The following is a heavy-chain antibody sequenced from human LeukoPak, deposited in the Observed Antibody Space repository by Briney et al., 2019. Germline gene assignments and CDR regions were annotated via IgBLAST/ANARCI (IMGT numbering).Heavy chain of an antibody. Sequence: SETLSLTCSVSGGSISGYYWSWIRQPPGKGLEWIGYIYYSGSTNYNPSLKSRVTISVDTSKNQFSLKLSSVTAADTAVYYCARDRRIAAAGTYYYYGMDVWGQGTTVTVSS. V-gene: IGHV4-59*01. D-gene: IGHD6-13*01. J-gene: IGHJ6*02. CDR3: ARDRRIAAAGTYYYYGMDV. CDR2: IYYSGST. CDR1: GGSISGYY.